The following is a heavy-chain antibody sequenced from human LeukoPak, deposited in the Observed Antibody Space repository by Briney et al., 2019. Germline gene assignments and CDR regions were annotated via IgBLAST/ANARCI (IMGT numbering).Heavy chain of an antibody. J-gene: IGHJ3*02. V-gene: IGHV3-11*04. CDR2: ISSSGSTI. Sequence: PGGSLRLSCAASGFTFSDYYMSWIRQAPGKGLEWVSYISSSGSTIYYADSVKGRFTISRDNAKNSLYLQMNSLRAEDTAVYYCARDLGGYCSSTSCYDGAFDIWGQGTMVTASS. CDR1: GFTFSDYY. D-gene: IGHD2-2*01. CDR3: ARDLGGYCSSTSCYDGAFDI.